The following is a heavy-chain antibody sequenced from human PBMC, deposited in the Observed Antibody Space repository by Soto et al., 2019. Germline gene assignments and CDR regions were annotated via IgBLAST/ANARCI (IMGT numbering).Heavy chain of an antibody. D-gene: IGHD3-10*01. CDR1: GFTFSSYA. Sequence: GGSLRLSCAASGFTFSSYAMSWVRQAPGKGLEWVSAISGSGGSTYYADSVKGRFTISRDNSKNTLYLQMNSLRAEDTAVYFFAKDLLNYYGSGSYGLSDYWGQGTLVTVSS. CDR3: AKDLLNYYGSGSYGLSDY. J-gene: IGHJ4*02. V-gene: IGHV3-23*01. CDR2: ISGSGGST.